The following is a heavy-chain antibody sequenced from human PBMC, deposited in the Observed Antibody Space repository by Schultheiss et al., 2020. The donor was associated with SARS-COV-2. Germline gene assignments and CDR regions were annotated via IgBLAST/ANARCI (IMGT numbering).Heavy chain of an antibody. CDR1: GFTFSSYA. J-gene: IGHJ4*02. V-gene: IGHV3-30*07. CDR3: ASIGY. CDR2: ISYDGSNK. Sequence: GGSLRLSCSSSGFTFSSYAMHWVRQAPGKGLEWVAVISYDGSNKYYADSVKGRFTISRDNAKNSLYLQMNSLRAEDTAVYYCASIGYWGQGTLVTVSS.